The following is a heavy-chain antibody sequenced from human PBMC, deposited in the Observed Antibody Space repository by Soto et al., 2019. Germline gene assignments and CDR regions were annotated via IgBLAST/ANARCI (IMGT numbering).Heavy chain of an antibody. D-gene: IGHD3-10*01. V-gene: IGHV1-18*01. CDR3: ARDYYGSGSYSTKDNWFDP. J-gene: IGHJ5*02. CDR2: ISAYNGNT. Sequence: ASVKVSCKASGYTFTSYGISWVRQAPGQGLEWMGWISAYNGNTNYAQKLQGRVTMTTDTSTSTAYMELRSLRSDDTAVYYCARDYYGSGSYSTKDNWFDPWGQGTLVTVS. CDR1: GYTFTSYG.